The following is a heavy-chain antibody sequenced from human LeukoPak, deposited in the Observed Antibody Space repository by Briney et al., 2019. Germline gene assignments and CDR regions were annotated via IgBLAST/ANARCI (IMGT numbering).Heavy chain of an antibody. CDR3: ARDPGHYGSGSYYKVIWDYFDY. V-gene: IGHV3-30*04. J-gene: IGHJ4*02. CDR1: GFTFSIYA. Sequence: TGGSLRLSCAASGFTFSIYAMHGVRQAPGKGLEWVAVISYDGSNKYYADSVKGRFTISRDNSKNTLHLQMNSLRAEDTAVYYCARDPGHYGSGSYYKVIWDYFDYWGQGTLVTDSS. CDR2: ISYDGSNK. D-gene: IGHD3-10*01.